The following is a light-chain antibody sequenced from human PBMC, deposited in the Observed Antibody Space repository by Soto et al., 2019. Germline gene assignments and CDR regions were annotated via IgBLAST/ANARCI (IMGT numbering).Light chain of an antibody. J-gene: IGKJ1*01. CDR2: GAS. CDR3: QQGYSTPRT. V-gene: IGKV1-39*01. CDR1: QSISRR. Sequence: IHLTPSPSSLSASLLYRFTITFRSSQSISRRLNWYQQKPGKAPILLIFGASTLQSGVPTSFSGSGSGTDFTLTISSLQPEDFATYYCQQGYSTPRTFGQGTKVDIK.